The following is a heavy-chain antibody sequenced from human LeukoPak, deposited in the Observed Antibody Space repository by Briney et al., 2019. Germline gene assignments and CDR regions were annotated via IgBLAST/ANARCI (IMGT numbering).Heavy chain of an antibody. CDR1: GYSISSGYY. CDR2: IYHSGST. Sequence: PSETLSLTCAVSGYSISSGYYWGWIRQPPGKGLEWIGSIYHSGSTYYTPSLKSRVTISVDTSKNQFSLKLSSVTAADTAVYYCAKTRERAHTYYYYMDVWGKGTTVTVSS. CDR3: AKTRERAHTYYYYMDV. V-gene: IGHV4-38-2*01. J-gene: IGHJ6*03.